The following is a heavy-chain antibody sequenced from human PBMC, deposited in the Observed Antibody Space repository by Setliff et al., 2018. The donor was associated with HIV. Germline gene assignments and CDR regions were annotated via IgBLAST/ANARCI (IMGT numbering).Heavy chain of an antibody. Sequence: SETLSLTCTSSGDSISGYYWSWIRQSAGKGLQWIGRIYDSGSTKYNPSLKSRVTMSLDTSKNQFSLNLDSMTAADTAVYYCAREEKLSAVAGTMYYYYAMDVWGQGTTVTVSS. V-gene: IGHV4-4*07. CDR3: AREEKLSAVAGTMYYYYAMDV. CDR1: GDSISGYY. D-gene: IGHD6-19*01. J-gene: IGHJ6*02. CDR2: IYDSGST.